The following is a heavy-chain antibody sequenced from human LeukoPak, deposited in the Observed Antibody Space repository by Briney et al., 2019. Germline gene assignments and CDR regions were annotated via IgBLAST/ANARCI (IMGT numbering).Heavy chain of an antibody. CDR2: ISHDGSKK. CDR1: GFNFSAYS. J-gene: IGHJ4*02. Sequence: GGSLRLSCAASGFNFSAYSFYWVRQAPGKGLEWVAVISHDGSKKYYADSVKGRFTISRDNSRNTLNLQMNSLRADDTAVYCCAKDGRVEQQLYYFDYWGQGALVTVSS. CDR3: AKDGRVEQQLYYFDY. V-gene: IGHV3-30-3*01. D-gene: IGHD6-13*01.